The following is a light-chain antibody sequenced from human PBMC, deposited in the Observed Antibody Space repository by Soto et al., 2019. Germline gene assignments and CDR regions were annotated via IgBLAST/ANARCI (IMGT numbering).Light chain of an antibody. CDR1: QGIYNF. J-gene: IGKJ1*01. CDR2: AAS. CDR3: QRYNSAPWT. Sequence: DIQMTQSPSSLSASVEDRVIITCRASQGIYNFLAWYQQKPGKVPKLLIYAASTLQSGVPSRFSGSGSGTDFTLTIYSLQPEDVATYYCQRYNSAPWTFGQGTEVEIK. V-gene: IGKV1-27*01.